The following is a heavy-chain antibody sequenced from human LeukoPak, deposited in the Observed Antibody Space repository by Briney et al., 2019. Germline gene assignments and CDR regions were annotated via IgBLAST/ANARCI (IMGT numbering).Heavy chain of an antibody. D-gene: IGHD1-26*01. V-gene: IGHV4-4*07. CDR1: SGSSNSYY. CDR2: IYTSGST. CDR3: ARDSWGGGSYKIDY. Sequence: SVTLSLTCTVSSGSSNSYYWIWLPHAAGKGLEWSGRIYTSGSTNYNPSLKRRVTMSVDTSKHQFPLKLSSVTAADTAVYYCARDSWGGGSYKIDYWGQGTLVTVPS. J-gene: IGHJ4*02.